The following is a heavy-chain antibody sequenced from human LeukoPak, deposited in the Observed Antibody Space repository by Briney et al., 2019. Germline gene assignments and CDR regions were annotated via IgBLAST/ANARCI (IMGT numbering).Heavy chain of an antibody. D-gene: IGHD3-16*02. Sequence: SETLSLTCTVSGGSISSYYWSWIRQPPGRGLEWIGYIYYSGSTYYNPSLKSRVTISVDTSKNQFSLKLSSVTAADTAVYYCARDHEYYDYVWGSYRYTRISALDIWGQGTMVTVSS. CDR3: ARDHEYYDYVWGSYRYTRISALDI. V-gene: IGHV4-59*06. CDR2: IYYSGST. J-gene: IGHJ3*02. CDR1: GGSISSYY.